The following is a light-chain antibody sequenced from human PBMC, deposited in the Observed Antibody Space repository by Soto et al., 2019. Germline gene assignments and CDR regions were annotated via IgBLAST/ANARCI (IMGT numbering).Light chain of an antibody. CDR2: GAS. V-gene: IGKV1-39*01. CDR1: QSISTY. Sequence: DIQMTQSPSSLSASVGDRVTITCRASQSISTYLSWYQQKPGKVPKLLIYGASSLQTGVPSRFSGSGSGTDFTLTISSLQPEDFATYYCQQSYSTPPYTFGQGTRLEIK. CDR3: QQSYSTPPYT. J-gene: IGKJ5*01.